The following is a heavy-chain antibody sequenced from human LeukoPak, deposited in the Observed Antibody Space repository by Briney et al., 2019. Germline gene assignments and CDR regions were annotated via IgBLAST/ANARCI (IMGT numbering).Heavy chain of an antibody. D-gene: IGHD1-26*01. V-gene: IGHV4-59*01. CDR2: IYYSAST. CDR3: ARDSLGGSYFDY. Sequence: SETLSLTCTVSGGSISSYYWSWIRQPAGQGLEWIGYIYYSASTNYNPSLKSRVTISVDTSKNQFSLKLSSVTAADTAVYYCARDSLGGSYFDYWGQGTLVTVSS. J-gene: IGHJ4*02. CDR1: GGSISSYY.